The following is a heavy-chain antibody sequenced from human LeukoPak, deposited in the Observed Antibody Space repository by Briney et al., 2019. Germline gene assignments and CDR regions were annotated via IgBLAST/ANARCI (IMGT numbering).Heavy chain of an antibody. CDR3: ARGDSSSWYKH. Sequence: PSETLSLTCTVSGGSISSGVYYWSWIRQHPGKGLEWIGYIYYSGSTYYNPSLKSRVTISVDTSKNQFSLKLSSVTAADTAVYYCARGDSSSWYKHWGQGTLVTVSS. D-gene: IGHD6-13*01. CDR1: GGSISSGVYY. V-gene: IGHV4-31*03. J-gene: IGHJ1*01. CDR2: IYYSGST.